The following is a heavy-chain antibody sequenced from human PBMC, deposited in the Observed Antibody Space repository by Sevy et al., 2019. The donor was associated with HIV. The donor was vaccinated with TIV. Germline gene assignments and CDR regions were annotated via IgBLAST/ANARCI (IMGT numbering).Heavy chain of an antibody. J-gene: IGHJ4*02. CDR1: GGTFSNYA. D-gene: IGHD1-7*01. CDR2: IIPIFGTT. Sequence: ASVKVSCKASGGTFSNYALSWVRQAPGQGLEWMGGIIPIFGTTNLAQTFQGSVTITADESRSTAYMELSSLRSADTAVYYCARTPLLSIPGTTDVYFDNWGQGTLVTVSS. CDR3: ARTPLLSIPGTTDVYFDN. V-gene: IGHV1-69*13.